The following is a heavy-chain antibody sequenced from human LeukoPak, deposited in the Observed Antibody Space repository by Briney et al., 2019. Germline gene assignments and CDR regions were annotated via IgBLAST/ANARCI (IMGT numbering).Heavy chain of an antibody. CDR1: GFTFSSYS. V-gene: IGHV3-48*01. CDR3: ARGITMVRGVIPSGLNWFDP. CDR2: ISSTGSTI. J-gene: IGHJ5*02. D-gene: IGHD3-10*01. Sequence: GGSLRLSCPVSGFTFSSYSMSWVRQAPGKGLEWISYISSTGSTIYYADSVKGRFTISRDNAKNSLYLQMNSLRAEDTAVYYCARGITMVRGVIPSGLNWFDPWGQGTLVTVSS.